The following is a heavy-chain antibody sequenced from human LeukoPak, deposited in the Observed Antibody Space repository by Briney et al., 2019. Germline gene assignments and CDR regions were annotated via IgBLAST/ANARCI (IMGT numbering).Heavy chain of an antibody. Sequence: GGSLRLSCAASGFTVSSNYMSWVRQAPGKGLEWVSVIYSGGSTYYADSVKGRFTISRDNSKNTLYLQMNSLRAEDAAVYYCARPTHDAFDIWGQGTMVTVSS. CDR2: IYSGGST. CDR3: ARPTHDAFDI. CDR1: GFTVSSNY. V-gene: IGHV3-53*01. J-gene: IGHJ3*02.